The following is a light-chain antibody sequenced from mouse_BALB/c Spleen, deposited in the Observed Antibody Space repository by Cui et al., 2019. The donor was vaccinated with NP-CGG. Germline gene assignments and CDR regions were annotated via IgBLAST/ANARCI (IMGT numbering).Light chain of an antibody. V-gene: IGLV1*01. CDR3: ALWYSNHWV. CDR1: TGAVTTNNY. J-gene: IGLJ1*01. CDR2: GTN. Sequence: QAVVTDSPTCTTSPGETVTLTCRSSTGAVTTNNYANWVQEKPDHLFTGLIGGTNNRAPGVPARFSGSLIGDKAALTITGAQTEDEAIYFCALWYSNHWVFGGGTKLTVL.